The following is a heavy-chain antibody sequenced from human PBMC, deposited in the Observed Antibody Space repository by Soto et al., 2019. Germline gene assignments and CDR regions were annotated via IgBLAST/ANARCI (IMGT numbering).Heavy chain of an antibody. D-gene: IGHD3-10*01. J-gene: IGHJ4*02. CDR3: ATLWFGEGNY. V-gene: IGHV4-39*01. CDR1: GGSISSSYY. Sequence: QLQLQESGPGLVKPSETLSLTCTVSGGSISSSYYWGWIRQPPGKGLEWIGSIYYSGSTYYNPSLKSRVTISVDTSKNQFSLQLSSVTAADTAVYYCATLWFGEGNYWGQGTLVTVSS. CDR2: IYYSGST.